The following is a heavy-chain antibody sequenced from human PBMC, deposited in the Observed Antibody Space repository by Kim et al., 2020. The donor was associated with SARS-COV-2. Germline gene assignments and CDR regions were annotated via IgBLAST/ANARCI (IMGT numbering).Heavy chain of an antibody. CDR1: GFTFTGYA. V-gene: IGHV3-23*01. CDR2: IDGSDGTT. J-gene: IGHJ4*02. D-gene: IGHD2-2*03. Sequence: GGSLRLSCTTSGFTFTGYAMSWVRQAPGKGLERVSSIDGSDGTTYYVDSAKSRFTISRDNSKNTLYLQMNSLRADDTAVYYCMKGGWGWIWDHWGQGT. CDR3: MKGGWGWIWDH.